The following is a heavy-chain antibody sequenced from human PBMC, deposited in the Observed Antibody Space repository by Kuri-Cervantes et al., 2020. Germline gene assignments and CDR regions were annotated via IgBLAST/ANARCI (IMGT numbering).Heavy chain of an antibody. D-gene: IGHD6-19*01. CDR3: ARGSGGWYWGYFDY. Sequence: ESLKISCTVSGGSVSSGSYYWSWIRQPPGKGLEWIGYIYYSGSTNYNPSLKSRVTISVDTSKNQFSLKLSSVTAADTAVYYCARGSGGWYWGYFDYWGQGTLVTVSS. V-gene: IGHV4-61*01. CDR2: IYYSGST. CDR1: GGSVSSGSYY. J-gene: IGHJ4*02.